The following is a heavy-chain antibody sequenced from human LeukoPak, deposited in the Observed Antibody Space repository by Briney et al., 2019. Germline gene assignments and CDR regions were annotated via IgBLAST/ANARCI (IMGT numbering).Heavy chain of an antibody. D-gene: IGHD1-26*01. CDR1: GFTFSSYA. J-gene: IGHJ5*02. Sequence: GGSVRLSCAASGFTFSSYAMSWVRQAPGKGLEWVSAISGSGGSTYYADSVKGRFTISRDNSKNTLYLQMNSLRAEDTAVYYCAKDRWELLHRGWFDPWGQGTLVTVSS. CDR3: AKDRWELLHRGWFDP. V-gene: IGHV3-23*01. CDR2: ISGSGGST.